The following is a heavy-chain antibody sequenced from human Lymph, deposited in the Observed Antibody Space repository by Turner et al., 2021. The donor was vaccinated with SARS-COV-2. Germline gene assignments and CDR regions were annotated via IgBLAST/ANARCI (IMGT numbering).Heavy chain of an antibody. D-gene: IGHD2-2*01. Sequence: QVQLVQSGAEVYMPGSSVKFSCKAYGGTFSSYAITWVRQAPGQGLEWMGGIIPILAIANYAQKFQGRVTITADKSTSTAYMELSSLRSEDTAVYYCARDSPYCSSTSCYDPWGQGTLVTVSS. J-gene: IGHJ5*02. CDR3: ARDSPYCSSTSCYDP. CDR1: GGTFSSYA. CDR2: IIPILAIA. V-gene: IGHV1-69*10.